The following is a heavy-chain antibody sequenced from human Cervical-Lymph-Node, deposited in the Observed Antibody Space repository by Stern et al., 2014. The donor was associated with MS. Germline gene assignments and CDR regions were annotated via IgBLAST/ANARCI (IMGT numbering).Heavy chain of an antibody. CDR3: ATFIATSGTFNY. CDR2: ISAHNGNT. J-gene: IGHJ4*02. D-gene: IGHD1-1*01. Sequence: VQLLESGAEVKKPGASVKVSCKASGHTTTSYGITWVRQAPGQGLEWMGWISAHNGNTNYVQKFQGRVTMTTDTPTSTAYMELRSLRSDDTAVYYCATFIATSGTFNYWGQGTLVTVSS. CDR1: GHTTTSYG. V-gene: IGHV1-18*01.